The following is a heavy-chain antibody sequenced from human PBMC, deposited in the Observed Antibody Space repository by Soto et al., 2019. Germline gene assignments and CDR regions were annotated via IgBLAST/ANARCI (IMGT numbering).Heavy chain of an antibody. J-gene: IGHJ6*02. CDR2: IIPIFGTA. D-gene: IGHD5-18*01. Sequence: QVQLVQSGAEVKKPGSSVKVSCKASGGTFSSYAISWVRQAPGQGLEWMGGIIPIFGTANYAQKFQGRVTITAAESTSTAYMELSSLRSEDTAVYYCARLRRIQLWSPQPGGMDVWGQGTTVTVSS. CDR1: GGTFSSYA. CDR3: ARLRRIQLWSPQPGGMDV. V-gene: IGHV1-69*01.